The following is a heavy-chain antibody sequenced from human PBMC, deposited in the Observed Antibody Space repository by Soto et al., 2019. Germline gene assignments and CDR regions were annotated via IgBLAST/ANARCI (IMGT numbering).Heavy chain of an antibody. CDR1: GYTXXXXX. Sequence: SVKVSCKAFGYTXXXXXXXXXXXXPGQGLEWMGWISAYNGNTNYAQKLQGRVTMTTDTSTSTAYMELRSLRSDDTAVYYCARWWSGRNDAFDIWGQGTMVTVSS. CDR3: ARWWSGRNDAFDI. V-gene: IGHV1-18*01. J-gene: IGHJ3*02. D-gene: IGHD3-3*01. CDR2: ISAYNGNT.